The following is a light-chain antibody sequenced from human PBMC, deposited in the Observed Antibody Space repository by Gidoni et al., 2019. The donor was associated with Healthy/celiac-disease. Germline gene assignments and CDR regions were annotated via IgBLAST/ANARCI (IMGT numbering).Light chain of an antibody. CDR3: QQYNNWRLDT. J-gene: IGKJ2*01. Sequence: EIVMTLSPATLSVSPGERATLSCRASKHVSSNLAWYQQKTGQAPRLLIYGAATRATGIPARFSGSGSGTEVTLTISSLQSEDYAVYYCQQYNNWRLDTFGQGTKLEIK. V-gene: IGKV3-15*01. CDR2: GAA. CDR1: KHVSSN.